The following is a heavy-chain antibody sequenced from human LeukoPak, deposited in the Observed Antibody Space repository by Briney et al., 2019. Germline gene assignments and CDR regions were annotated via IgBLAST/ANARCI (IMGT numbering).Heavy chain of an antibody. J-gene: IGHJ4*02. CDR2: IYHSGST. D-gene: IGHD7-27*01. V-gene: IGHV4-38-2*01. CDR3: ATNWGGGYFDY. CDR1: GYSISSGYY. Sequence: SETLSLTCAVSGYSISSGYYWGWIRQPPGKGLEWIGSIYHSGSTYYNRSLKSRVTISVDTSKNQFSLKLSSVTAADTAVYYCATNWGGGYFDYWGQGTLVTVSS.